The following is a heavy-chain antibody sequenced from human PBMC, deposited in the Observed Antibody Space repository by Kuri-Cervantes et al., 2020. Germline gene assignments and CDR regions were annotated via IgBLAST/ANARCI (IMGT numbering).Heavy chain of an antibody. D-gene: IGHD5-24*01. J-gene: IGHJ4*02. V-gene: IGHV3-7*01. CDR1: GFTFSSYW. Sequence: GESLKISCTASGFTFSSYWMSWVRQTPGKGLEWVANINQDGSETYYVDSVKGRFTISRDNAKNSLFLQVTSLTAEDTAIYYCARAGAINTVDFWDRGTLVTVSS. CDR2: INQDGSET. CDR3: ARAGAINTVDF.